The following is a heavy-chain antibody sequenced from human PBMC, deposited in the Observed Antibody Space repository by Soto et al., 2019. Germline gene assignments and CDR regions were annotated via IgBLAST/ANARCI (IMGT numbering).Heavy chain of an antibody. CDR2: MYYSGIT. CDR3: ARGAKVTRVGNWLDP. CDR1: GGSVRSAGYC. Sequence: QVQLQESGPGLVKPSETLSLTCTVSGGSVRSAGYCWSWIRQHPGRGLEWIGYMYYSGITYYNPSLLSRVTMSVDKSKNQFSLKLFYVTAADTAVSYRARGAKVTRVGNWLDPWGQGTLVNVSS. J-gene: IGHJ5*02. D-gene: IGHD1-26*01. V-gene: IGHV4-31*03.